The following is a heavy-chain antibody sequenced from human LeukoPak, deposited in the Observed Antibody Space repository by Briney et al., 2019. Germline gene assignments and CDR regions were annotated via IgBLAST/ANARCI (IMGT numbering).Heavy chain of an antibody. CDR1: GGSISSSSYY. CDR3: ARRTPPGYSYGYSDY. Sequence: PSQTLSLTCTVSGGSISSSSYYWGWIRHPPGKGLEWIGSIYYSGCTRYNTSLKSRVTITVDTSKIQSSLKMSSGAAADTAVYYCARRTPPGYSYGYSDYWGQGTLVTVSS. J-gene: IGHJ4*02. D-gene: IGHD5-18*01. V-gene: IGHV4-39*01. CDR2: IYYSGCT.